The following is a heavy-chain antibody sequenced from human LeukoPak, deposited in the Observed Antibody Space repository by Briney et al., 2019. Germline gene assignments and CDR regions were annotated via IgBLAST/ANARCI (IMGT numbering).Heavy chain of an antibody. CDR1: GFSISDFW. Sequence: GGSLRLSCAASGFSISDFWMHWVRQAPGKGLVWVSRVSPDGSGATYADSVKGRFTISRDNAKSTLFLQMNSLRADDTAVYYCARETPRGGNYYFDYWGQGTLVTVSS. CDR2: VSPDGSGA. D-gene: IGHD4-23*01. CDR3: ARETPRGGNYYFDY. J-gene: IGHJ4*02. V-gene: IGHV3-74*01.